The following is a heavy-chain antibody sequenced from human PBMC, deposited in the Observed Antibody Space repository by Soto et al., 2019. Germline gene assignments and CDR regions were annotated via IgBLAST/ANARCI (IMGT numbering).Heavy chain of an antibody. V-gene: IGHV1-69*04. CDR2: IIPILGIA. Sequence: GASVKVSCKASGGTFSSYTISWVRQAPGQGLEWMGRIIPILGIANYAQKFQGRVTITADKSTSTAYMELSSLRSEDTAVYYCARDNLLAAAGSPLGPAFDYWGQGTLVTVSS. J-gene: IGHJ4*02. CDR1: GGTFSSYT. CDR3: ARDNLLAAAGSPLGPAFDY. D-gene: IGHD6-13*01.